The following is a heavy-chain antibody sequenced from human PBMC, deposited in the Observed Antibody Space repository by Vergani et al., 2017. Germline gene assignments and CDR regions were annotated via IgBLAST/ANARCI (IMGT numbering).Heavy chain of an antibody. J-gene: IGHJ4*02. CDR3: TRDGTYYYGSGSYYVFEY. CDR2: INPNSGGT. D-gene: IGHD3-10*01. CDR1: GYTFTGYY. Sequence: QVQLVQSGAEVKKPGASVKVSCKASGYTFTGYYMHWVRQAPGQGLEWMGWINPNSGGTNYAQKFQGRVTMTRDTSISTAYMELSRLRSDDTAVYYCTRDGTYYYGSGSYYVFEYWGQGTLVTVSS. V-gene: IGHV1-2*02.